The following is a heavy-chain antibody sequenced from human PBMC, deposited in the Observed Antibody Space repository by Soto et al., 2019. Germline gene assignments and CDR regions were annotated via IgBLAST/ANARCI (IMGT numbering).Heavy chain of an antibody. V-gene: IGHV1-18*01. Sequence: GASVKVSCKASGYTFSSYGITWVRQAPGQGLEWMGWISVYNGNTNYAQKFQGRVTMTTDTSTSTAYMDLRSLRFDDTAVYYCARLTWNATEPFDYWGQGTLVTVSS. CDR1: GYTFSSYG. CDR2: ISVYNGNT. J-gene: IGHJ4*02. CDR3: ARLTWNATEPFDY. D-gene: IGHD1-1*01.